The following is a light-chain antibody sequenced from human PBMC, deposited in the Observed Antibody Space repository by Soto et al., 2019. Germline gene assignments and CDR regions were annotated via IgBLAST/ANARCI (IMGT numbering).Light chain of an antibody. CDR3: QSYDSSLSGFYV. CDR2: GNY. Sequence: QSVLTQPPSVSGAPGQRVTISCTGSSSNIGAGYDVHWYQQLPGTAPKVLIFGNYNRPSGVPDRFSGSKSGTSASLAITGLQAEDEDEYYCQSYDSSLSGFYVFGNRTKLTV. CDR1: SSNIGAGYD. V-gene: IGLV1-40*01. J-gene: IGLJ1*01.